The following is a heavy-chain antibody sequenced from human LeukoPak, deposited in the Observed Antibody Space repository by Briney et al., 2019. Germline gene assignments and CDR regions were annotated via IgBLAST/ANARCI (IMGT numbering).Heavy chain of an antibody. CDR1: GYAFTSYG. CDR3: ARDEGYIVVVTAIPYDAFDI. CDR2: ISAYNGNT. V-gene: IGHV1-18*01. D-gene: IGHD2-21*02. J-gene: IGHJ3*02. Sequence: PGASVKVSCKASGYAFTSYGISWVRQAPGQGLEWVGWISAYNGNTNYAQKLQGRVTMTTDTSTSTAYMELRSLRSDDTAVYYCARDEGYIVVVTAIPYDAFDIWGQGTMVTVSS.